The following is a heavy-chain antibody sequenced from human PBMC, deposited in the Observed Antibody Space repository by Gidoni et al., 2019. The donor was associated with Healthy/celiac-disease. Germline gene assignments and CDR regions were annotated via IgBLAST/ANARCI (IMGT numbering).Heavy chain of an antibody. V-gene: IGHV3-49*03. D-gene: IGHD2-15*01. Sequence: EVQLVESGGGLVQPGRYLRLSCTASGFTFGDYAMSWFRQAPGKGLEWVGFIRSKAYGGTTEYAASVKGRFTISRDDSKSIAYLQMNSLKTEDTAVYYCTRFTVVTVNLDYWGQGTLVTVSS. CDR1: GFTFGDYA. CDR2: IRSKAYGGTT. J-gene: IGHJ4*02. CDR3: TRFTVVTVNLDY.